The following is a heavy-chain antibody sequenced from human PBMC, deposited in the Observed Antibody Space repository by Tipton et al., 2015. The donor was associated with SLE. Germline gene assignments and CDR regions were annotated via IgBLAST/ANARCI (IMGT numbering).Heavy chain of an antibody. V-gene: IGHV4-59*08. CDR1: GGSINSYY. J-gene: IGHJ3*01. CDR3: ARQKAQGLWTFDV. Sequence: TLSLTCPVSGGSINSYYWSWIRQPPGKGLEWIGYIHSSGSTNYNSSLESRVTISIDTSRNQFSLKVTSATAADTAMYYCARQKAQGLWTFDVWGQGTVVTVSS. CDR2: IHSSGST. D-gene: IGHD2/OR15-2a*01.